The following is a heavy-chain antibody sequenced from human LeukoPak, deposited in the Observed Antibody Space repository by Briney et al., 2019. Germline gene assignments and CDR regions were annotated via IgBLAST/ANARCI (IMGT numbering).Heavy chain of an antibody. CDR3: ARGVDTAPQSDAFDI. D-gene: IGHD5-18*01. J-gene: IGHJ3*02. V-gene: IGHV1-2*02. Sequence: GASVKVSCKASGYTFTGYYMHWVRQAPGQGLEWMGWINPNSGGTNYAQKFQGRVTMTRDTSISTAYMELSRLRSDDTAVYYCARGVDTAPQSDAFDIWGQGTMVTVSS. CDR2: INPNSGGT. CDR1: GYTFTGYY.